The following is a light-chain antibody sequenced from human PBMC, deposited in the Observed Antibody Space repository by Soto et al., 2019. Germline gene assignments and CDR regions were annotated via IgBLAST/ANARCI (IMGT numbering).Light chain of an antibody. CDR3: LLSYSGARGV. CDR2: DIG. Sequence: QAVVTQEPSLTVSPGGTVTLTCGSSTGAVTSGHYPYWFQQKPGQAPRTLIYDIGKKHSWTPARFSGSLVGGKAALTLSGAQPEDEADYYCLLSYSGARGVFGGGTKLTVL. V-gene: IGLV7-46*01. CDR1: TGAVTSGHY. J-gene: IGLJ2*01.